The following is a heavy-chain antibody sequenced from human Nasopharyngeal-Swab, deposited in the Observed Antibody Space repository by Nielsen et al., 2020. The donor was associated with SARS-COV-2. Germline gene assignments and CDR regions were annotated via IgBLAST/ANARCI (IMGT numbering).Heavy chain of an antibody. Sequence: ASVKVSCKASGYTFTGYYMHWVRQAPGQGLEWMGRINPKSGGTNYAQKFQGRVTMTRDTSISTAYMELSRLRSDDTAVYYCARERVYGDFFYYYGMDVWGQGTTVTVSS. D-gene: IGHD4-17*01. CDR1: GYTFTGYY. V-gene: IGHV1-2*02. CDR2: INPKSGGT. J-gene: IGHJ6*02. CDR3: ARERVYGDFFYYYGMDV.